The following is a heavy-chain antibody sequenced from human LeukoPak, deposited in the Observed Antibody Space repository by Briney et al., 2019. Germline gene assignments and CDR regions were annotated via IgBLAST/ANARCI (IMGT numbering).Heavy chain of an antibody. D-gene: IGHD6-6*01. CDR1: GFTFSSYA. Sequence: GGSLRLSCAASGFTFSSYAMSWVRQAPGKGLEWVSAISGSGGSTYYADSVKGRFTISRDNAKNSLYLQMNSLGAEDTAVYYCARGYSSSSSGYDYWGQGTLVTVSS. CDR2: ISGSGGST. V-gene: IGHV3-23*01. CDR3: ARGYSSSSSGYDY. J-gene: IGHJ4*02.